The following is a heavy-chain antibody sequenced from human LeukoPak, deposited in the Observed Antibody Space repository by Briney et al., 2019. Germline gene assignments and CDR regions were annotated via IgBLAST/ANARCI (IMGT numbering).Heavy chain of an antibody. V-gene: IGHV3-7*05. CDR1: GFTYSLYW. CDR2: INPDGSET. D-gene: IGHD2/OR15-2a*01. J-gene: IGHJ4*02. CDR3: ARNNWASSHY. Sequence: GGSLRLSCAASGFTYSLYWMSWVRQAPGKGLEWVANINPDGSETYYVDSVKGRFTISRDNARSSLDLQMSSLRAEDTAVYYCARNNWASSHYWGQGTLVTVSS.